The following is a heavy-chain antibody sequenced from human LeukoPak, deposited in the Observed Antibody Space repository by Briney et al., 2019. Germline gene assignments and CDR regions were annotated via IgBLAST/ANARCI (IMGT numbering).Heavy chain of an antibody. D-gene: IGHD6-13*01. V-gene: IGHV4-4*07. Sequence: SETLSLTCTVSGGSISDYYWSWIRQPAGKGLEWTGRIYTSGSTNYNPSLKSRVTISVDTSKNQFSLKLNSVTAADTAVYYCARTDSSNWYAVLVYWGQGTLVTVSS. CDR1: GGSISDYY. CDR3: ARTDSSNWYAVLVY. J-gene: IGHJ4*02. CDR2: IYTSGST.